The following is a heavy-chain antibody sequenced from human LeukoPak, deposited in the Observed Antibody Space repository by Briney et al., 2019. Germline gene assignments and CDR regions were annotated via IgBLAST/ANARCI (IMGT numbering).Heavy chain of an antibody. V-gene: IGHV4-59*01. CDR2: IYYSGST. CDR1: GGSISSYY. Sequence: PSETLSLTCTVSGGSISSYYWSWIRQPPGKGLEWIGYIYYSGSTNYNPSLKSRVTISVDTSKNQFSLKLSSVTAADTAVYYCARDIIPMLFDIWGQGTMVTVSS. D-gene: IGHD1-14*01. J-gene: IGHJ3*02. CDR3: ARDIIPMLFDI.